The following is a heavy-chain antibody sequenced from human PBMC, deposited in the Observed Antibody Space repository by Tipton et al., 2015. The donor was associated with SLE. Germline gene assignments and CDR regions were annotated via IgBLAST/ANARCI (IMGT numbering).Heavy chain of an antibody. V-gene: IGHV3-74*01. CDR2: INSDGSIT. D-gene: IGHD4-17*01. Sequence: SLRLSCAASGFAFSSYWMHWVRQAPGKGLVWISRINSDGSITKYADSVKGRFTISRDNAKNTLYLQVASLRAEDTAIYYCARRSYGANDYWGQGTLVTVSS. CDR1: GFAFSSYW. J-gene: IGHJ4*02. CDR3: ARRSYGANDY.